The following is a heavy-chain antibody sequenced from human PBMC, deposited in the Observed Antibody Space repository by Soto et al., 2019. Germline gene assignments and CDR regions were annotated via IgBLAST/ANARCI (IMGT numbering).Heavy chain of an antibody. CDR2: ISAYNGNT. CDR1: GYTFTSYG. V-gene: IGHV1-18*04. J-gene: IGHJ3*02. D-gene: IGHD3-10*01. CDR3: ARGITMVRGGVAFDI. Sequence: ASVKVSCKASGYTFTSYGISWERQAPGQGLERMGWISAYNGNTNYAQKLQGRVTMTTDTSTSTAYMELRSVRSDDTAVYYCARGITMVRGGVAFDIWGQGTMVTVSS.